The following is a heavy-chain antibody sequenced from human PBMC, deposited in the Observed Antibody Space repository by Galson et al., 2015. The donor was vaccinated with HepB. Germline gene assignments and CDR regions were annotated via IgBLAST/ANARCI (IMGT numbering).Heavy chain of an antibody. CDR3: ARGSLLSYGLDY. J-gene: IGHJ4*02. CDR1: GFTFSDYY. D-gene: IGHD5-18*01. CDR2: ISSSSSYT. V-gene: IGHV3-11*06. Sequence: SLRLSCAASGFTFSDYYMSWIRQAPGKGLEWVLYISSSSSYTNYADSVKGRFTISRDNAKNSLYLQMNSLRAEDTAVHYCARGSLLSYGLDYWGQGTLVTVSS.